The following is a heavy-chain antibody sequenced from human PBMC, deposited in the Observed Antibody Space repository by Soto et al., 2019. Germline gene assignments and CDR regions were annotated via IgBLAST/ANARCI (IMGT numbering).Heavy chain of an antibody. CDR3: GRDMNVLTAAAGPDY. J-gene: IGHJ4*02. CDR2: INPSGGSV. D-gene: IGHD6-13*01. CDR1: GYTFTRYY. Sequence: ASVKVSCKASGYTFTRYYIHWVRQAPGQGLEWMGVINPSGGSVSYAQNFQGRVTMTRDTSTSTVYMELSSLTSDDTAVYYCGRDMNVLTAAAGPDYWGQGTLVTSPQ. V-gene: IGHV1-46*01.